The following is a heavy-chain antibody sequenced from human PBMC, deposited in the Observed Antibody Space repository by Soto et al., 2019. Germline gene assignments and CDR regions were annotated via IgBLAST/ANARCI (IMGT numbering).Heavy chain of an antibody. CDR2: IYWDDDK. CDR3: ARTFYGGNSFDY. CDR1: AFSLSTGGVG. D-gene: IGHD4-17*01. J-gene: IGHJ4*02. V-gene: IGHV2-5*02. Sequence: SGPTLVNPTQTLTLTCTFSAFSLSTGGVGVGWIRQPPGKALEWLAVIYWDDDKRYSPSLKSRLTITKDTSKNQVVLTMTNMDPVDTATYYCARTFYGGNSFDYWGQGTLVTVSS.